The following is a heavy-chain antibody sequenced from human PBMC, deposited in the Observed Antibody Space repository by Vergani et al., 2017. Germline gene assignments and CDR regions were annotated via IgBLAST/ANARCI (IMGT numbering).Heavy chain of an antibody. D-gene: IGHD4-17*01. J-gene: IGHJ5*01. V-gene: IGHV3-48*01. CDR2: ISSSSSTI. Sequence: EVQLVESGGGLVQPGGSLRLSCAASGFTFSSYSMNWVRQAPGKGLEWVSYISSSSSTIYYADSVKGRFTISRDNSKNTLYLQMNSLRAEDTAVYYCAPTVGDYGVGFRSWGQGTLVTVSS. CDR1: GFTFSSYS. CDR3: APTVGDYGVGFRS.